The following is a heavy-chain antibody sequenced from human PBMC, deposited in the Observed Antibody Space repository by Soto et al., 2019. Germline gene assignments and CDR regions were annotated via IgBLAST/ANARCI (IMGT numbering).Heavy chain of an antibody. D-gene: IGHD3-10*01. Sequence: LRLSCAASGITFSNFEMNWVRQAPGKGLEWVSYISSTGSTKYYADSVKGRFTISRDNDKNSLYLEMKSLRAEDTAVYYCAIDYSGSGTYYFWGQGTLVTVSS. CDR1: GITFSNFE. CDR3: AIDYSGSGTYYF. J-gene: IGHJ4*02. CDR2: ISSTGSTK. V-gene: IGHV3-48*03.